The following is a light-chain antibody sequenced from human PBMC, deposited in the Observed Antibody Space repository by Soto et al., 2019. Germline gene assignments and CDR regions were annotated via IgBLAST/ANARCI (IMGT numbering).Light chain of an antibody. CDR2: GAS. CDR3: QQYYSTPRT. CDR1: LIVLYSSNNKNY. Sequence: DIVRTESPYTLAVPLLERATFNWKSSLIVLYSSNNKNYLAWYQQKPGQPPKLLIYGASTRASGVPDRFSGSGSGTDFTLTISSLQAEDVAVYYCQQYYSTPRTFGQGTKVDIK. V-gene: IGKV4-1*01. J-gene: IGKJ1*01.